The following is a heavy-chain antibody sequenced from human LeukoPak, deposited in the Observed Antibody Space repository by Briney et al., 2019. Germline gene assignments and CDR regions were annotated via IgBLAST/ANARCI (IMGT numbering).Heavy chain of an antibody. CDR2: IHYSRGT. Sequence: PSETLSLTCTVSGASISSYYWTWVRQPPGKGLEWIGYIHYSRGTNYNPSLKSRVTISVDTSKNQFSLKLNSVTAADTAVYYCATTSGTSSIDQWGQGALVTVSS. CDR1: GASISSYY. J-gene: IGHJ4*02. V-gene: IGHV4-59*01. CDR3: ATTSGTSSIDQ.